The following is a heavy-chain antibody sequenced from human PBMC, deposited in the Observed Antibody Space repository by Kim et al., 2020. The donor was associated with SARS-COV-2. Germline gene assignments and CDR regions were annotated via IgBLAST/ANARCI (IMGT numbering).Heavy chain of an antibody. V-gene: IGHV1-2*02. Sequence: ASVKVSCKASGYTFTGYYMHWVRQAPGQGLEWMGWINPNSGGTNYAQKFQGRVTMTRDTSISTAYMELSRLRSDDTAVYYCARDREGGTYYDFWSGPIGVSWFDPWGQGTLVTVSS. CDR2: INPNSGGT. CDR3: ARDREGGTYYDFWSGPIGVSWFDP. J-gene: IGHJ5*02. D-gene: IGHD3-3*01. CDR1: GYTFTGYY.